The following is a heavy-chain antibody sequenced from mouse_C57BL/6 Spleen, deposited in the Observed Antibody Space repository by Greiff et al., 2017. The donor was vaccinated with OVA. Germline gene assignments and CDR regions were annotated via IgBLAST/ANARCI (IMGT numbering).Heavy chain of an antibody. CDR1: GFTIKDYY. Sequence: VQLQQSGAELVRPGASVKLSCTASGFTIKDYYMHWVKQRPEQGLEWIGRIDPEDGDTEYAPKFQGKATLTVDTSSNTAYLQLSSLTSEDTAVYYCATHYDWDIDYWGQGTTLTVSS. J-gene: IGHJ2*01. CDR2: IDPEDGDT. CDR3: ATHYDWDIDY. V-gene: IGHV14-1*01. D-gene: IGHD2-4*01.